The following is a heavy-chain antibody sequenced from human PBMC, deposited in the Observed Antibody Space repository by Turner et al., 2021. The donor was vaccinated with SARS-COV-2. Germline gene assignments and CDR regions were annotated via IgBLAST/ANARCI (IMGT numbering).Heavy chain of an antibody. CDR2: ISGRGGST. CDR1: GFTFSSYA. J-gene: IGHJ4*02. CDR3: AKDLTMIVVVVTVFDY. Sequence: VQLLESGGGLVQPGGSLRLPCAASGFTFSSYAMTWVRPAPGKGLEWVSAISGRGGSTYYADSVKGRFSISRDNSKNTLYLQMNSLRAEDTAVYYCAKDLTMIVVVVTVFDYWGQGTLVTVSS. D-gene: IGHD3-22*01. V-gene: IGHV3-23*01.